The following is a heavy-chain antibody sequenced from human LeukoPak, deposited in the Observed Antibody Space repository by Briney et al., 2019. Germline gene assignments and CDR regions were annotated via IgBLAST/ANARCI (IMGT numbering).Heavy chain of an antibody. V-gene: IGHV3-7*01. CDR3: ARDRGYSYGTYNWFDP. J-gene: IGHJ5*02. D-gene: IGHD5-18*01. Sequence: PGGSLRLSRAASGFTFSSYWMSWVRQAPGKGLEWVANIKQDGSEKYYVDSVKGRFTISRDNAKNSLYLQMNSLRAEDTAVYYCARDRGYSYGTYNWFDPWGQGTLVTVSS. CDR2: IKQDGSEK. CDR1: GFTFSSYW.